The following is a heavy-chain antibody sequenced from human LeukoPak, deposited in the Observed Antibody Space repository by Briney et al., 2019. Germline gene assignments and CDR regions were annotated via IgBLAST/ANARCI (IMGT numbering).Heavy chain of an antibody. CDR3: AREFGRWYYGSGGYSGLVNDAFDI. V-gene: IGHV1-2*02. J-gene: IGHJ3*02. Sequence: GASVKVSCKASGYTFTGYYMHWVRQAPGQGLEWMGWINPNSGGTNYAQKFQGRVTMTRDTSISTAYMELSRLRSDDTAVYYCAREFGRWYYGSGGYSGLVNDAFDIWGQGTMVTVSS. D-gene: IGHD3-10*01. CDR1: GYTFTGYY. CDR2: INPNSGGT.